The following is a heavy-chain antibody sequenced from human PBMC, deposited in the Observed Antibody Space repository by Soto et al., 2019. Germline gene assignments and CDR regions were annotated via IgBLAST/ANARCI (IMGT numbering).Heavy chain of an antibody. CDR2: IIPILGIA. J-gene: IGHJ3*02. Sequence: GASVKVSCKASGGTFSSYTISWVRQAPGQGLEWMGRIIPILGIANYAQKFQGRVTISRDNSKNTLYLQMSSLRAEDTAVYYCVKGVSYAFDIWGQGTMVTVSS. CDR1: GGTFSSYT. CDR3: VKGVSYAFDI. V-gene: IGHV1-69*02. D-gene: IGHD3-16*01.